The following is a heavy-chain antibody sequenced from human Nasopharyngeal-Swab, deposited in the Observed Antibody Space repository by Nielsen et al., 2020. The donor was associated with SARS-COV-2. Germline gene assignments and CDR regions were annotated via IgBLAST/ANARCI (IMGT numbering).Heavy chain of an antibody. J-gene: IGHJ5*02. CDR2: ISYDGSNK. Sequence: GESLKISCAASGFTFSSYGMHWVRQAPGKGLEWVAVISYDGSNKYYADSVKGRFTIPRDNSKNTLYLQMNSLRAEDTAVYYCTRERVAWIVVVVAGREFDPWGQGTLVTVSS. CDR1: GFTFSSYG. D-gene: IGHD2-15*01. CDR3: TRERVAWIVVVVAGREFDP. V-gene: IGHV3-30*03.